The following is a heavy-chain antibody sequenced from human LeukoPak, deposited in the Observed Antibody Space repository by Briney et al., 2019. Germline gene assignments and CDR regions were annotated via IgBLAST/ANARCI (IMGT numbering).Heavy chain of an antibody. CDR3: ATRGDYSDTSGNSYDALDI. Sequence: SETLSLTCAVSGGSFSAFFWRWIRQPPGKGLEWIGDVGHSGSADYNPSLKSRVTVSADPSKSQFSLKLTSVTAADTAVYYCATRGDYSDTSGNSYDALDIWGQGTMVTVSS. V-gene: IGHV4-34*01. CDR2: VGHSGSA. J-gene: IGHJ3*02. CDR1: GGSFSAFF. D-gene: IGHD3-22*01.